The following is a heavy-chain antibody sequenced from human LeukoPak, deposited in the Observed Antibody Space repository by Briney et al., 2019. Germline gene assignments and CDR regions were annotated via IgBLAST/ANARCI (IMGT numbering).Heavy chain of an antibody. D-gene: IGHD3-22*01. V-gene: IGHV3-23*01. CDR1: GFTFSTYA. CDR2: ISGSGGTT. J-gene: IGHJ4*02. CDR3: AKDGFYYDNSGWIDY. Sequence: PGGSLRLSCVVSGFTFSTYAMSWVRQAPGKGLEWVSGISGSGGTTYYADSVKGRFTISRDNSKNTLYVQMNSLRAEDTAVYYCAKDGFYYDNSGWIDYWGQGTLVTVSS.